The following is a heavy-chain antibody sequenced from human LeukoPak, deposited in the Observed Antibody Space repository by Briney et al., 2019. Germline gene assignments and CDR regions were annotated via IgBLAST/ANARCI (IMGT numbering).Heavy chain of an antibody. CDR3: AGVVAAAGTPLYYGMDV. CDR2: IYYSGST. CDR1: GGSISSYY. D-gene: IGHD6-13*01. V-gene: IGHV4-59*08. J-gene: IGHJ6*02. Sequence: SATLSLTCTVSGGSISSYYWSWIRQPPGKGLEWLGYIYYSGSTNYNPSLKSRVTISVDTSKNQFSLKQSSVTAADTAVYYCAGVVAAAGTPLYYGMDVWGQGTTVTVSS.